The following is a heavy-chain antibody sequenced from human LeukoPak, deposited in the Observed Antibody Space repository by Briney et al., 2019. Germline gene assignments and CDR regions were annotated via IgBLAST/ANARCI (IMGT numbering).Heavy chain of an antibody. V-gene: IGHV3-23*01. Sequence: GGSLRLSCAASGFTFSSYAMSWVRQAPGKGLELVSAISGSGGSTYYADSVKGRFNISRDNSKNTLYLQMNSLRAEDTAVYYCAKDRNYYYDSTLDWFDPWGQGTLVTVSS. CDR3: AKDRNYYYDSTLDWFDP. CDR1: GFTFSSYA. CDR2: ISGSGGST. J-gene: IGHJ5*02. D-gene: IGHD3-22*01.